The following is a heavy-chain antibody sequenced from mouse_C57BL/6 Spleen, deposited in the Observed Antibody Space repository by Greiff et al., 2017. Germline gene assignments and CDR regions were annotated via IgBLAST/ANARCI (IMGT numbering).Heavy chain of an antibody. CDR3: ARRGNEGCAY. CDR2: IDPSDSYT. J-gene: IGHJ3*01. D-gene: IGHD2-1*01. V-gene: IGHV1-59*01. Sequence: QVQQQQPGAELVRPGTSVKLSCKASGYTFTSYWMHWVKQRPGQGLEWIGVIDPSDSYTNYTQKFKGKATLTVDTSSSTAYMQLSSLTSEDSAVYYCARRGNEGCAYWGQGTLVTVPA. CDR1: GYTFTSYW.